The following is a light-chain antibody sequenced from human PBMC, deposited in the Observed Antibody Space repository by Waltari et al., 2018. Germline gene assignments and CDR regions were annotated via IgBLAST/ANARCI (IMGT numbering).Light chain of an antibody. Sequence: EIVLTQSPGTLSLSPGERATLSCRSSQSVGGSYLAWYQQKPGQAPRLLIYDASSPATGIPVRFSGSGSGTDFTLTICRLEPEDFAVYYCLQYGRSPKTFGQGTKVEIK. V-gene: IGKV3-20*01. CDR1: QSVGGSY. CDR3: LQYGRSPKT. CDR2: DAS. J-gene: IGKJ1*01.